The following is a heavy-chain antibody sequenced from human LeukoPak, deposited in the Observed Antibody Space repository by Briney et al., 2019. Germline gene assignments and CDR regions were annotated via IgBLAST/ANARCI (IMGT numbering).Heavy chain of an antibody. V-gene: IGHV1-69*05. Sequence: SVKVSCKASGGTFSSYAISWVRQAPGQGLEWMGRIIPIFGTANYAQKFQGRVTITTDESTSTAYMELSSPRSEDTAVYYCARGKYSGWSIFPDYWGQGTLVTVSS. CDR2: IIPIFGTA. CDR3: ARGKYSGWSIFPDY. D-gene: IGHD6-19*01. J-gene: IGHJ4*02. CDR1: GGTFSSYA.